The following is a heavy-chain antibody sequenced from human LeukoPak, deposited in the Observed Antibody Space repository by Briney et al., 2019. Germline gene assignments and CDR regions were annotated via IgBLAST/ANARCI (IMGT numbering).Heavy chain of an antibody. J-gene: IGHJ3*02. CDR1: GFTFSSSA. CDR2: ISYDGSNK. D-gene: IGHD5-18*01. CDR3: ARDPKGGFSYGWGAFDI. Sequence: GGSLRLSCAASGFTFSSSAMHWVRQAPGKELEWVAVISYDGSNKYYTDSVKGRFIISRDNSKNTLYVQINSLRPEDTAVYYCARDPKGGFSYGWGAFDIWGQGTVVTVSS. V-gene: IGHV3-30-3*01.